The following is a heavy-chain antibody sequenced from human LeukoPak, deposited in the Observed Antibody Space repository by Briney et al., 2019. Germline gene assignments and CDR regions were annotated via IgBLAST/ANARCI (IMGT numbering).Heavy chain of an antibody. D-gene: IGHD5-12*01. CDR3: ARCGFWWLRDAFDI. Sequence: SETLSLPCALYGGSFSGYYWSGMPEPPGKGLEWMGEINHSGSTNYTPSLKSRVIISVATTKKQSPLMRSSVTAADTAVYYCARCGFWWLRDAFDIWGQGTMVTVSS. J-gene: IGHJ3*02. CDR2: INHSGST. CDR1: GGSFSGYY. V-gene: IGHV4-34*01.